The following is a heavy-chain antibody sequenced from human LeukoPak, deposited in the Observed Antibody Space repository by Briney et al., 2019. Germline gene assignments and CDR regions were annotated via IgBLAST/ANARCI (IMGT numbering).Heavy chain of an antibody. D-gene: IGHD5-24*01. V-gene: IGHV1-46*01. J-gene: IGHJ4*02. CDR2: INPSGGST. CDR1: GYTFTSYY. Sequence: WASVKVSCKASGYTFTSYYMHWVRQAPGQGLEWMGIINPSGGSTSYAQKFQGRVTMTRDTSTSTVYMELSSLRSEDTAVYYCARAKGVNRRDGYNDYWGQGTLVTVSS. CDR3: ARAKGVNRRDGYNDY.